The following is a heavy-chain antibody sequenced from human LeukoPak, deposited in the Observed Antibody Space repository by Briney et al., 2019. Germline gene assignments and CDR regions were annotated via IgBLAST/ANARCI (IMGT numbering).Heavy chain of an antibody. D-gene: IGHD3-10*01. CDR2: IYYSGST. CDR3: ASAMVRGVVDY. CDR1: GGSISSSSYY. Sequence: SETLSLTCTVSGGSISSSSYYWGWIRQPPGKGLEWIGSIYYSGSTYYNPSLKSRVTISVDTSKNQFSLKLSSVTAADTAVYYCASAMVRGVVDYWGQGTLVTVSS. V-gene: IGHV4-39*07. J-gene: IGHJ4*02.